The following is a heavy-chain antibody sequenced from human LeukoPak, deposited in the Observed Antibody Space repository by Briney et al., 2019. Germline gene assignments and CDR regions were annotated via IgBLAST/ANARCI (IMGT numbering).Heavy chain of an antibody. V-gene: IGHV1-69*13. CDR2: VIPIFGTA. Sequence: SVKVSCKASGGTFSSYAISWVRQAPGQGLEWMGGVIPIFGTANYAQKFQGRVTITADESTSTAYMELSSLRSEDTAVYYCARENEYSSSPTIRQFDYWGQGTLVTVSS. J-gene: IGHJ4*02. CDR1: GGTFSSYA. CDR3: ARENEYSSSPTIRQFDY. D-gene: IGHD6-6*01.